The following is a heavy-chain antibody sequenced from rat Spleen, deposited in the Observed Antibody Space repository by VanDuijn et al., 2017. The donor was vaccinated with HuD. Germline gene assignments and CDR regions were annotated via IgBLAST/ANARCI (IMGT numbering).Heavy chain of an antibody. CDR2: MWSDGDT. D-gene: IGHD1-12*03. J-gene: IGHJ2*01. CDR1: GFSLTSYH. CDR3: ATQHYYDGYYRDN. Sequence: QVQLKESGPGLVQPSQTLSLTCTVSGFSLTSYHVHWVRQPPGKGLEWMGVMWSDGDTSYNSALKSRLSISRDTSKSQVYLKINSLQTEDTAMYFCATQHYYDGYYRDNWGQGVMVTVSS. V-gene: IGHV2-32*01.